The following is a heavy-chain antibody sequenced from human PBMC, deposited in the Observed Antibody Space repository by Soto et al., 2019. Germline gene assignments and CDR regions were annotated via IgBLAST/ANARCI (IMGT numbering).Heavy chain of an antibody. CDR1: GGTFSSFP. CDR3: AMIEYSSGSDY. J-gene: IGHJ4*02. V-gene: IGHV1-69*01. CDR2: IMPIFGTT. D-gene: IGHD6-19*01. Sequence: QVQLGQSGAEVKKPGSSVKVSCKASGGTFSSFPIAGVRQAPGQGLEWVGGIMPIFGTTKYAHNFRDRVTIYADESTSTAYMELSSLRFEDTAVYYCAMIEYSSGSDYWGQGTLVTVFS.